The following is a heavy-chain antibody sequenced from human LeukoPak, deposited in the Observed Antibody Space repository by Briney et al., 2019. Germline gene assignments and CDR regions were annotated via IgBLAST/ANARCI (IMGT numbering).Heavy chain of an antibody. CDR1: GFTISNYW. V-gene: IGHV3-74*01. CDR3: AGTSGSYSRGAFDI. J-gene: IGHJ3*02. D-gene: IGHD1-26*01. CDR2: INSDGSST. Sequence: PGGSLRLSCAASGFTISNYWMHWVRQVPGKGLVWVSHINSDGSSTSYADSVKGRFTISRDNARNTLNLQLNSLRGEDTAVYFCAGTSGSYSRGAFDIWGQGTMVTVSS.